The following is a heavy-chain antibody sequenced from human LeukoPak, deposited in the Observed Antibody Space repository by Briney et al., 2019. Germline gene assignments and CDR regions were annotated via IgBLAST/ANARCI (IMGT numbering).Heavy chain of an antibody. V-gene: IGHV1-2*02. Sequence: ASVKVSCKASGYTFIGHYMHWVRQAPGQGLEWMGWINPNSGGTNYAQNFQGRVTMTRDTSISTVYMELSGLRSDDTAVYYCARAFYYYMDVWGTGTTVTVSS. CDR2: INPNSGGT. CDR1: GYTFIGHY. CDR3: ARAFYYYMDV. J-gene: IGHJ6*03.